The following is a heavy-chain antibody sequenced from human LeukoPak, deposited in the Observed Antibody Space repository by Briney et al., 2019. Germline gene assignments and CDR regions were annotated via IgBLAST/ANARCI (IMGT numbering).Heavy chain of an antibody. J-gene: IGHJ5*01. CDR3: AREIYYGSGIGWFDS. D-gene: IGHD3-10*01. CDR1: GYSISSGYY. CDR2: IYPSGTT. V-gene: IGHV4-38-2*02. Sequence: SETLSLTCGVSGYSISSGYYWGWIRQPPGQGLEWIGNIYPSGTTDYNPSLNSRVTISLDTSKNQFSLKLSSVTAADTAVYYCAREIYYGSGIGWFDSWGRGTLVTVSS.